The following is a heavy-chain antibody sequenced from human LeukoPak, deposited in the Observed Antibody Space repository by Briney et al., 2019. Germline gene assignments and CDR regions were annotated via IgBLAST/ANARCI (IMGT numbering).Heavy chain of an antibody. CDR1: GYTFTSYY. Sequence: ASVKVSCKASGYTFTSYYMHWVRQAPGQGLEWMGIINPSGGSTSYAQKFQGRVTMTRDMSTSTVYMELSSLSSEDTAVYYCARDITMVRAVIPYYYMDVWGKGTTATVSS. J-gene: IGHJ6*03. CDR3: ARDITMVRAVIPYYYMDV. V-gene: IGHV1-46*01. CDR2: INPSGGST. D-gene: IGHD3-10*01.